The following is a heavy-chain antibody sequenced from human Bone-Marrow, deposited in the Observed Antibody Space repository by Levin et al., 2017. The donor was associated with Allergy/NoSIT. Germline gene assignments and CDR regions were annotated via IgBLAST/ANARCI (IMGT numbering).Heavy chain of an antibody. CDR2: IYYSGST. Sequence: SETLSLTCTVSGDSMSSGDDYWSWIRQPPGKGLEWIGYIYYSGSTYYNPSLKSRVIMSVDTSTNHFSLKLGSATAADTAVYYCARCSGGTCYSGVDSWGQGTLVTVSS. D-gene: IGHD2-15*01. V-gene: IGHV4-30-4*01. J-gene: IGHJ4*02. CDR3: ARCSGGTCYSGVDS. CDR1: GDSMSSGDDY.